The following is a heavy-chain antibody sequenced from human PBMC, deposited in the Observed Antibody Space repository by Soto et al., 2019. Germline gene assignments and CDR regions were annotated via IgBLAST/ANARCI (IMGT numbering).Heavy chain of an antibody. Sequence: ASVKVSCKASGYTFTSYYMHWVRQAPGQGLEWMGIINPSGGSTSYAQKFQGRVTMTRDTSTSTVYMELSSLRSEDTAVYCCASNLVLRYFDWLLYNWGQGTLVTVSS. CDR2: INPSGGST. V-gene: IGHV1-46*03. CDR3: ASNLVLRYFDWLLYN. J-gene: IGHJ4*02. D-gene: IGHD3-9*01. CDR1: GYTFTSYY.